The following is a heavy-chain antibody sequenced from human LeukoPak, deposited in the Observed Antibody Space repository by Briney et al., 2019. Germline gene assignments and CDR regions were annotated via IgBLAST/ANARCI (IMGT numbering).Heavy chain of an antibody. D-gene: IGHD2-2*02. CDR3: ARLGGGYCSSTSCYTGGSWFDP. J-gene: IGHJ5*02. CDR2: ISAYNGNT. V-gene: IGHV1-18*01. Sequence: ASAKVSCKASGYTFTSYGISWVRQAPGQGLEWMGWISAYNGNTNYAQKLQGRVTMTTDTSTSTAYMELRSLRSDDTAVYYCARLGGGYCSSTSCYTGGSWFDPWGQGTLVTVSS. CDR1: GYTFTSYG.